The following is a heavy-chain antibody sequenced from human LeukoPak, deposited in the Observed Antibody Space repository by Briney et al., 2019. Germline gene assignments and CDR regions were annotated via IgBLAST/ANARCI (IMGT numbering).Heavy chain of an antibody. D-gene: IGHD6-6*01. CDR3: ASSSSSVWYYYYMDV. V-gene: IGHV4-31*03. CDR1: GGSISSGGYY. CDR2: IYDSGST. J-gene: IGHJ6*03. Sequence: SETLSLTCTVSGGSISSGGYYWSWIRQHPWKCLEWIGYIYDSGSTYYNPSLKSRVTISVDTSKNQFSLKLSSVTAADTAVYYCASSSSSVWYYYYMDVWGKGTTVTVSS.